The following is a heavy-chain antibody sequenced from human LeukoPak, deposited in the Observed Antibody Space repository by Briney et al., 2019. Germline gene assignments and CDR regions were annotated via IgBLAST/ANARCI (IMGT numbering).Heavy chain of an antibody. J-gene: IGHJ4*02. CDR1: GYTFTGYY. CDR3: ARGSSKYYYDSSGYPFDY. Sequence: GASVKVSCKASGYTFTGYYMHWVRQAPGQGLEWMGWINPNSGGTNYAQKFQGRVTMTRDTSISTAYIELSRLRSDDTAVYYCARGSSKYYYDSSGYPFDYWGQGTLVTVSS. CDR2: INPNSGGT. V-gene: IGHV1-2*02. D-gene: IGHD3-22*01.